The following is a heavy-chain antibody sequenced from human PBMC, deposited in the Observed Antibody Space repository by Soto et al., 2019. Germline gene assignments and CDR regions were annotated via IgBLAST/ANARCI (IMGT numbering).Heavy chain of an antibody. D-gene: IGHD2-15*01. CDR2: IIPILGIA. CDR1: GGTFSSYT. V-gene: IGHV1-69*08. CDR3: AREQVILGTYGRDV. Sequence: QVQLVQSGAEVKKPGSSVKVSCKASGGTFSSYTISWVRQAPGQGLEWMGRIIPILGIADYAQKFQGRVTITADTSTSPAYMELNSLRSEATSVYYCAREQVILGTYGRDVWGQGTTVTVSS. J-gene: IGHJ6*02.